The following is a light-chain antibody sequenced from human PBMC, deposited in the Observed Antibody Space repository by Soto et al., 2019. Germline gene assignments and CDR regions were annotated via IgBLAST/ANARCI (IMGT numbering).Light chain of an antibody. J-gene: IGKJ2*01. CDR1: QSISSSY. CDR2: GAS. CDR3: QQHTS. V-gene: IGKV3-20*01. Sequence: ENVLTQSPGTLSLSPGERATLSCRASQSISSSYLAWYQQKPGQAPRLVIYGASNRATGIPDRFSGSGSGTDFTLIISRLEPEDFAVYYCQQHTSFGQGTKLEIK.